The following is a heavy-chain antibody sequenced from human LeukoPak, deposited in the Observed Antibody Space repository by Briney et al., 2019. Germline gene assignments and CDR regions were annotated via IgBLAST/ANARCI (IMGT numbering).Heavy chain of an antibody. CDR1: GGSISSGSYY. CDR2: IYTPGST. Sequence: SETLSLTCTASGGSISSGSYYWSWIRQPAGKGLEWIGHIYTPGSTNYNPSLKSRVTISVDTSKNQFSLKLSSVTAADTAVYYCARDLRDGMDVWGQGTTVTVSS. V-gene: IGHV4-61*09. CDR3: ARDLRDGMDV. J-gene: IGHJ6*02.